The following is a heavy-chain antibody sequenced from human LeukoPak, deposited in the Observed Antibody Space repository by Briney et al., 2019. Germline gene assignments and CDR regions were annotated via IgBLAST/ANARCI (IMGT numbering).Heavy chain of an antibody. CDR2: INQDGSGK. D-gene: IGHD3-22*01. V-gene: IGHV3-7*01. CDR3: ASRRYYYDSSGQHPGDY. CDR1: GFTFSSFW. J-gene: IGHJ4*02. Sequence: GGSLRLSCAASGFTFSSFWMSWVRQAPGEGLEWVANINQDGSGKYYVDSVKGRFTISRDNAKSSLYLQMNNLRAEDTAVYYCASRRYYYDSSGQHPGDYWGQGTLVTVSS.